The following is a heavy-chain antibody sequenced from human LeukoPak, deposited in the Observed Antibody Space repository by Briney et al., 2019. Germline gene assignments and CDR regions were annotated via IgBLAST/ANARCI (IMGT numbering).Heavy chain of an antibody. J-gene: IGHJ4*02. CDR1: GYTFTSYG. V-gene: IGHV1-18*04. Sequence: ASVKVSCKASGYTFTSYGISWVRQAPGQGLEWMGWISAYNGNTNYAQKLQGRVTTTTDTSKSTAYMELRSLRSDDTAVYYCARDECSSTSCFAEDFDYWGQGTLVTVSS. D-gene: IGHD2-2*01. CDR2: ISAYNGNT. CDR3: ARDECSSTSCFAEDFDY.